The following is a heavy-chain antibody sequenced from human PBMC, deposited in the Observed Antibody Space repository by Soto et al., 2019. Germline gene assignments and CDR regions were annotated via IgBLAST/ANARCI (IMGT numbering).Heavy chain of an antibody. CDR1: GGSFSGYY. CDR3: ARISGVRGANRSDP. V-gene: IGHV4-34*01. D-gene: IGHD3-10*01. CDR2: INHSGST. Sequence: QMQLQQWGARLLKPSETLSLTCAVYGGSFSGYYWCWIRQPPGKGLQWIGEINHSGSTNYNPSLKSRVTISVDTSKNQFTLRLSSVAAADTAVYYCARISGVRGANRSDPWGQGTLVSVSS. J-gene: IGHJ5*02.